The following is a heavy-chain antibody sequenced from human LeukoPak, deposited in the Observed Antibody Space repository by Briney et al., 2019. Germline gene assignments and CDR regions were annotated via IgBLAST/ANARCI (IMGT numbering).Heavy chain of an antibody. D-gene: IGHD2-15*01. CDR2: ISSSAGTT. J-gene: IGHJ4*02. Sequence: GGSLRLSCVASGFTSSSFEMEWVRQAPGRGLEWVSYISSSAGTTYYADSVKGRFTISRDNAKNSLYLQMNSLRAEDTAVYYCARDHEVDWSGDNCDLTPFDCWGQGTLVTVSS. V-gene: IGHV3-48*03. CDR1: GFTSSSFE. CDR3: ARDHEVDWSGDNCDLTPFDC.